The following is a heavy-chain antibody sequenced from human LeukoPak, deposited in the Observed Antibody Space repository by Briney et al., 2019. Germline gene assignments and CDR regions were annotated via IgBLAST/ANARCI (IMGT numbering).Heavy chain of an antibody. CDR1: GFTVSSNY. V-gene: IGHV3-53*01. J-gene: IGHJ4*02. Sequence: GGSLRLSCAASGFTVSSNYMSWVRQAPGKGLEWVALIHSGGSTYYADSVKGRFTISRDNSTNTMYLQMNSLRAEDTAVYYCARDYGSGSYYTDYWGQGTLVTVSS. CDR2: IHSGGST. D-gene: IGHD3-10*01. CDR3: ARDYGSGSYYTDY.